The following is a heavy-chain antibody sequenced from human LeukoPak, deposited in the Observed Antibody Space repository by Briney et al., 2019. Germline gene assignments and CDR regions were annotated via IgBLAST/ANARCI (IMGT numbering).Heavy chain of an antibody. D-gene: IGHD1-26*01. J-gene: IGHJ1*01. Sequence: PSETLSLTCTVSGGSIGSYYWSWIRQPPGKGLEWIGYIYYSGSTNYNPSLKSRVTISVDTSKNQFSLKLSSVTAADTAVYYCARVGDFAEYFQHWGQGTLVTVSS. CDR1: GGSIGSYY. CDR3: ARVGDFAEYFQH. V-gene: IGHV4-59*01. CDR2: IYYSGST.